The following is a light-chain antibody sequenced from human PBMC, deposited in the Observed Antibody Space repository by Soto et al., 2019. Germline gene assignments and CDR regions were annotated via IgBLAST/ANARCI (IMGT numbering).Light chain of an antibody. CDR3: QQYDHFVT. Sequence: DIQMTQSPSSLAASVGDRVTITCRASQDIKNYLNWYQQKPGKAPKLLIYDASNLEIGVPSRFSGSGSGTRFIFTIDSLQPEDIATYYCQQYDHFVTFGGGTKVEF. V-gene: IGKV1-33*01. CDR2: DAS. J-gene: IGKJ4*01. CDR1: QDIKNY.